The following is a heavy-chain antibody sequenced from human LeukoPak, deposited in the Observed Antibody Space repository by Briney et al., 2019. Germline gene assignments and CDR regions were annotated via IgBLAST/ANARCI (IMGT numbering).Heavy chain of an antibody. CDR1: GGSISSYY. Sequence: LSLTCTVSGGSISSYYWSWVRQAPGKGLEWVSYISSSGSTIYYADSVKGRFTISRDNAKNSLYLQMNSLRAEDTAVYYCARVRKDIQSMVRGQNYYYYYMDVWGKGTTVTISS. D-gene: IGHD3-10*01. CDR2: ISSSGSTI. J-gene: IGHJ6*03. V-gene: IGHV3-48*03. CDR3: ARVRKDIQSMVRGQNYYYYYMDV.